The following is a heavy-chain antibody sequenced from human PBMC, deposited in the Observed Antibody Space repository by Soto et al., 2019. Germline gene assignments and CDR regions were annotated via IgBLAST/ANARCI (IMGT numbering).Heavy chain of an antibody. CDR1: GDIFKTYA. CDR3: ASGGPPLAGRSYYDY. J-gene: IGHJ4*02. D-gene: IGHD3-10*01. Sequence: QVHLVQSGAEVKKPGSSVKVSCKASGDIFKTYAISWVRQAPGQGLEWLGGFIPLFRPTHYAQKFQGRVTFTADESTSTAYMELSGLTSDDTAVSYCASGGPPLAGRSYYDYWGQGTLVTVSS. CDR2: FIPLFRPT. V-gene: IGHV1-69*12.